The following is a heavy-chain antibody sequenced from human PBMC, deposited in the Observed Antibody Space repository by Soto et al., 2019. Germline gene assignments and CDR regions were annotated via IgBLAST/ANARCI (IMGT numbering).Heavy chain of an antibody. D-gene: IGHD2-15*01. CDR1: GFSLSTSGMC. J-gene: IGHJ4*02. Sequence: SRPRLVNRTQSIARTCTCSGFSLSTSGMCVSWIRQPPGKALEWLARIDWDDDKYHSTSLKTRLTISKDTSKNQVVLTMTNMDPVDTATYYCARSFSGGSWPSDYWGQGTLVTVS. CDR3: ARSFSGGSWPSDY. CDR2: IDWDDDK. V-gene: IGHV2-70*11.